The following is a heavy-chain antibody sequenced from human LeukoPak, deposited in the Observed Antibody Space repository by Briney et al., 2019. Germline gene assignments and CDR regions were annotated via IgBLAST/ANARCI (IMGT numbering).Heavy chain of an antibody. CDR3: AKSTTVTTQQRGYFDY. V-gene: IGHV3-30*18. D-gene: IGHD4-11*01. J-gene: IGHJ4*02. CDR2: ISYDESNK. Sequence: GGSLRLSCAASGFTFSSYGMHWVRQAPGKGLEWVAVISYDESNKYFADSVKGRFTISRDNPKNTLYLQMNSLRPEDTAVYYCAKSTTVTTQQRGYFDYWGQGTLVTVSS. CDR1: GFTFSSYG.